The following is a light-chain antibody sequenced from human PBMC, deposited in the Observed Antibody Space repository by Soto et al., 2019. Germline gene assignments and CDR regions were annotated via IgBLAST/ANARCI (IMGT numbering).Light chain of an antibody. V-gene: IGLV2-14*03. Sequence: HSDLTQPASESVSPGQSITISCTGTSNDVGGYNYVSWYEQHLGKVPKLIIYDVTYRPSGVSNRFSGSKSGNTASLTISGLQAEDEGDYYCASYASSSTLVFGTGTKVTVL. CDR1: SNDVGGYNY. J-gene: IGLJ1*01. CDR3: ASYASSSTLV. CDR2: DVT.